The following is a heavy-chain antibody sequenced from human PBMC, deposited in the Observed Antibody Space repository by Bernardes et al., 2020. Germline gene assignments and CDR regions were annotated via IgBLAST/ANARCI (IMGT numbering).Heavy chain of an antibody. CDR1: GFAFSTYP. D-gene: IGHD3-10*01. Sequence: GGSLRLSCAAASGFAFSTYPMNWFRQAPGKGLEWLSSISSGSAYIYYADSVRGRFTISRDNAKNSLYLQMNDLRVEDTAVYYCARDRGSDEGVDYWGQGTLVTVSS. V-gene: IGHV3-21*01. CDR3: ARDRGSDEGVDY. J-gene: IGHJ4*02. CDR2: ISSGSAYI.